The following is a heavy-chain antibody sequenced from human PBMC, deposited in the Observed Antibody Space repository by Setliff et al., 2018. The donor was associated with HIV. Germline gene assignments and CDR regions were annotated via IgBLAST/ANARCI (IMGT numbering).Heavy chain of an antibody. CDR2: INTNTGNP. D-gene: IGHD3-22*01. J-gene: IGHJ3*02. V-gene: IGHV7-4-1*02. CDR1: GYSLTSYS. Sequence: ASVKVSCKASGYSLTSYSINWVRQAPGQGLEWMGYINTNTGNPTYAQAFTGRFVFSLDTSVSTAYLQISSLRAEDTAVYYCARFYDSGASYSDDAFDIWGQGTMVTVS. CDR3: ARFYDSGASYSDDAFDI.